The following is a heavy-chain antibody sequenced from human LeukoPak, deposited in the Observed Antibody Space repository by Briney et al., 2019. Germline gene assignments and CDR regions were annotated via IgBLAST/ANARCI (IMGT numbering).Heavy chain of an antibody. CDR3: ARHYYDTSGYYGRDYFDY. J-gene: IGHJ4*02. CDR2: IKQDGTEK. D-gene: IGHD3-22*01. Sequence: GGSLRLSCAASGFTFSYYWMSWVRQAPGKGPEWVANIKQDGTEKYYVDSVKGRFTISRDNAKNSLYLQVNSLRAEDTAVYYCARHYYDTSGYYGRDYFDYWGQGTLVTVSS. CDR1: GFTFSYYW. V-gene: IGHV3-7*01.